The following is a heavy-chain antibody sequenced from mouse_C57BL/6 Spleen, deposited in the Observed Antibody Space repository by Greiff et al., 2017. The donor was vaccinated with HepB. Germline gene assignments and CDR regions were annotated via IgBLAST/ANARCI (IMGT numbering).Heavy chain of an antibody. CDR1: GFTFSSYA. Sequence: EVQRVESGGGLVKPGGSLKLSCAASGFTFSSYAMSWVRQTPEKRLEWVATISDGGSYTYYPDNVKGRFTISRDNAKNNLYLQMSHLKSEDTAMYYCARDSLYGYDEGFAYWGQGTLVTVSA. V-gene: IGHV5-4*01. CDR2: ISDGGSYT. CDR3: ARDSLYGYDEGFAY. D-gene: IGHD2-2*01. J-gene: IGHJ3*01.